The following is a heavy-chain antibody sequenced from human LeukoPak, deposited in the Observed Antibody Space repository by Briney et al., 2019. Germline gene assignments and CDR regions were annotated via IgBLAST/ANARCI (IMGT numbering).Heavy chain of an antibody. J-gene: IGHJ4*02. CDR2: ISSSGSTI. V-gene: IGHV3-48*04. D-gene: IGHD4-17*01. Sequence: PGGSLRLSCAASGFTFSSYSMNWVRQAPGKGPEWLSYISSSGSTIKYTDSVKGRFTISRDNAKNSLYLQMNSLRAEDTAVYYCARDHGDYGGHFDYWGQGTLVTVSS. CDR3: ARDHGDYGGHFDY. CDR1: GFTFSSYS.